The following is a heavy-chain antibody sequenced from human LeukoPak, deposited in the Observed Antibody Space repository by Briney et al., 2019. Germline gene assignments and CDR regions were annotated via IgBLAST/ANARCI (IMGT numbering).Heavy chain of an antibody. CDR3: ARGGIPTGPYYYFYYMDV. V-gene: IGHV3-30*01. CDR1: GFTFSRNA. Sequence: GGSLRLSCAASGFTFSRNAMHWVRQAPGKGLEWVATISYDGNNKFYADSVKGRFTISRDNSRNTLYLQMNSLRGEDAAVYSCARGGIPTGPYYYFYYMDVWGKGTAVTVSS. CDR2: ISYDGNNK. D-gene: IGHD3-10*01. J-gene: IGHJ6*03.